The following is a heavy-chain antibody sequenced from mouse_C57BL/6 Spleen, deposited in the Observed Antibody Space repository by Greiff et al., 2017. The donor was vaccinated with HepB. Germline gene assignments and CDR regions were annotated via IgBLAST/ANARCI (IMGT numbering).Heavy chain of an antibody. D-gene: IGHD1-1*01. CDR1: GYTFTSYW. V-gene: IGHV1-61*01. CDR3: ARERDYYGSSSWFAY. Sequence: QVQLKQPGAELVRPGSSVKLSCKASGYTFTSYWMDWVKQRPGQGLEWIGNIYPSDSETHYNQKFKDKATLTVDKSSSTAYMQLSSLTSEDSAVYYCARERDYYGSSSWFAYWGQGTLVTVSA. CDR2: IYPSDSET. J-gene: IGHJ3*01.